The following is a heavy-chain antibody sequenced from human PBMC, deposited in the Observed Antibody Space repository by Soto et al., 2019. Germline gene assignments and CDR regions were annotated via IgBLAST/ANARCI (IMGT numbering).Heavy chain of an antibody. CDR1: GFTFSSYS. V-gene: IGHV3-48*01. CDR2: ISSSISPI. Sequence: GGSLRLSCAASGFTFSSYSMNWVRQAPGKGLEWVSYISSSISPIHYADSVKGRFTISRDNAKNSLYLQMNSLRAEDTAVYYCARARYGSGSWGFYFDYWGQGTLVTVSS. D-gene: IGHD3-10*01. CDR3: ARARYGSGSWGFYFDY. J-gene: IGHJ4*02.